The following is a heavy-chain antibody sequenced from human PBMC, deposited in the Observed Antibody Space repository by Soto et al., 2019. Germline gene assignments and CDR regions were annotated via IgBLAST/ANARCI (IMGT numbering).Heavy chain of an antibody. J-gene: IGHJ4*02. CDR3: AKVKSLAGQE. CDR1: GFTFSSYW. CDR2: IKQDGSDE. Sequence: EVQLVESGGGLVQPGGSLRLSCAASGFTFSSYWMSWVRQAPGKGLEWVANIKQDGSDEYYVDSVKGRFTISRDNAKNSLYLQMNSLTAEDTAIYYCAKVKSLAGQEWGQGTLVTVSS. V-gene: IGHV3-7*05.